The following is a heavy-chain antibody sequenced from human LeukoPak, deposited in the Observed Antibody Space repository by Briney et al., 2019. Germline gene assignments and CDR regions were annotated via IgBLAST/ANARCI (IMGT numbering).Heavy chain of an antibody. CDR1: GYIFTDYY. V-gene: IGHV1-2*02. D-gene: IGHD4-17*01. CDR2: INPNTGGT. Sequence: ASVKVSCKNSGYIFTDYYMHWVRQAPGQGLEWMGWINPNTGGTDYSQKFQGRVTMTRDTSISTAYMELSRLTSDDTAVYYCTKPWTTANWFDPWGQGTLVTVSS. CDR3: TKPWTTANWFDP. J-gene: IGHJ5*02.